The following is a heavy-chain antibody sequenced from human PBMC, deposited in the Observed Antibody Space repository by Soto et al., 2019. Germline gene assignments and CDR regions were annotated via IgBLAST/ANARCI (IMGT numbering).Heavy chain of an antibody. Sequence: QVQLVESGGGVVQPGRSLRLSCAASGFTFSSYGMHWVRQAPGKGLEWVAVIWYDGSNKYYADSVKGRFTISRDNSKNTLYLQMNSLRAEDTAVYYCARDRMELHNWFDPWGQGTLVTVSS. D-gene: IGHD1-7*01. V-gene: IGHV3-33*01. CDR3: ARDRMELHNWFDP. CDR1: GFTFSSYG. J-gene: IGHJ5*02. CDR2: IWYDGSNK.